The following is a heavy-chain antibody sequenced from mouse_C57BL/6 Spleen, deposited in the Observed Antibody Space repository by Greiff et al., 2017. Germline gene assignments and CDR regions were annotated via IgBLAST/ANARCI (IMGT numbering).Heavy chain of an antibody. V-gene: IGHV1-20*01. D-gene: IGHD1-1*01. Sequence: VQLQQSGPELVKPGDSVKISCKASGYSFTGYFMNWVMQSHGKSLEWIGRINPYNGDTFYNQKFKGKATLTVDKSSSTAHMELRSLTSEDSAVYYCARDGSSYYYAMDYWGQGTSVTVSS. J-gene: IGHJ4*01. CDR3: ARDGSSYYYAMDY. CDR1: GYSFTGYF. CDR2: INPYNGDT.